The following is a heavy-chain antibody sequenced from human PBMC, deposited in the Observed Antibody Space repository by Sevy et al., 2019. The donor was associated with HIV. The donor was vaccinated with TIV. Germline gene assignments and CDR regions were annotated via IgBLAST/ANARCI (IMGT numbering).Heavy chain of an antibody. CDR3: ARLPIGHCGGVTCCMYSMDV. V-gene: IGHV4-30-4*01. D-gene: IGHD2-15*01. Sequence: SETLSLTCTVSGGSTSSGDYHWSWIRQPPGKGLEYIGYIYHSGTTYYNPSLKSRLTISVDTPKNQFSLTLTSVTAADTAVYYCARLPIGHCGGVTCCMYSMDVWGQGTTVTVSS. J-gene: IGHJ6*02. CDR1: GGSTSSGDYH. CDR2: IYHSGTT.